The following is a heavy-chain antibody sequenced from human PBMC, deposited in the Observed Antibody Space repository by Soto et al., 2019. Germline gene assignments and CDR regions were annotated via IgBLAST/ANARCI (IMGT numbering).Heavy chain of an antibody. CDR2: ISSSSTYI. Sequence: EVQLVESGGGLVKPGGSLRLACAASGFTFNTYSMNWVRQAPGKGLEWVSCISSSSTYIYYADSVKGRFTISRDNAKNLLYLQMSSLRAEDTAVYYCARDFGDSRGSYYYYGMDVWGQGTTVTVSS. CDR3: ARDFGDSRGSYYYYGMDV. J-gene: IGHJ6*02. V-gene: IGHV3-21*01. CDR1: GFTFNTYS. D-gene: IGHD2-21*02.